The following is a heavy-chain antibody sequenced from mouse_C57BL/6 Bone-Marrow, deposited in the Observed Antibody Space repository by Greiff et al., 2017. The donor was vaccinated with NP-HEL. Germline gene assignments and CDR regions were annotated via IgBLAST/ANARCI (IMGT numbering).Heavy chain of an antibody. CDR2: IDPNSGGT. J-gene: IGHJ2*01. D-gene: IGHD1-1*01. Sequence: QVQLQQPGAELVKPGASVKLSRKASGYTFPSYLMHWVKQRPGRGPEWIGRIDPNSGGTKYNEKFKSKATLTVDKPSSTAYMQLNSLTSEASAVYYCARYYYGSSSFDYWGQGTTLTVSS. CDR1: GYTFPSYL. V-gene: IGHV1-72*01. CDR3: ARYYYGSSSFDY.